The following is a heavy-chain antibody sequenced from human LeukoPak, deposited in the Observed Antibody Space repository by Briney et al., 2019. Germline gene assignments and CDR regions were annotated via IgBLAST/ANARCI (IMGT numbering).Heavy chain of an antibody. CDR3: AKVEGYCSGGSCYAFDY. V-gene: IGHV3-23*01. CDR2: ISGSGGST. J-gene: IGHJ4*02. Sequence: PGGSLRLSCAASGFIFNAYTMDWVRQAPGKGLEWVSAISGSGGSTYYADSVKGRFTISRDNSKNTLYLQMNSLRAEDTAVYYCAKVEGYCSGGSCYAFDYWGQGTLVTVSS. CDR1: GFIFNAYT. D-gene: IGHD2-15*01.